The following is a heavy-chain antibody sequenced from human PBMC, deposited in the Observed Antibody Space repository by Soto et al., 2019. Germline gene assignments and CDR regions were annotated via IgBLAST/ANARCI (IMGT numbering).Heavy chain of an antibody. V-gene: IGHV4-4*07. D-gene: IGHD4-17*01. Sequence: PSETLSLTCTISRGSINPNWWSWIRQPAGKGLEWIGRIYSSGRTSYKSSLQSRLTMSLDTSNNRFSLKLTSMTAADAGLYFCARCGCTTGFSGDWFDPWGQGTVVTVS. CDR2: IYSSGRT. CDR3: ARCGCTTGFSGDWFDP. J-gene: IGHJ5*02. CDR1: RGSINPNW.